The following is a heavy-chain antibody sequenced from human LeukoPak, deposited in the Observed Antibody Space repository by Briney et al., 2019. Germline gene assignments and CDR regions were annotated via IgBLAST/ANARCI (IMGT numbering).Heavy chain of an antibody. D-gene: IGHD3-3*01. J-gene: IGHJ6*03. CDR1: GGSFSGYY. CDR2: INHSGST. Sequence: TSETLSLTCAVYGGSFSGYYWSWIRQPPGKGLEWIGEINHSGSTNYNPSLNTPVTISVDTSKHQFSLKLSSVTAADTAVYYCARGLPYDFWSGYYRTYYYYYMDAWGKGTTVTVSS. V-gene: IGHV4-34*01. CDR3: ARGLPYDFWSGYYRTYYYYYMDA.